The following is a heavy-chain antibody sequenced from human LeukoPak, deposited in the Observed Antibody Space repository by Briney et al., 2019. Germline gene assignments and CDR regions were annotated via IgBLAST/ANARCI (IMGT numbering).Heavy chain of an antibody. CDR2: IYYSGNT. CDR1: GASISSYY. D-gene: IGHD1-1*01. Sequence: SETLSLTCTVSGASISSYYWSWMRQPPGKGLEWIAYIYYSGNTNHNPSLKSRVTISVDTSKNQFSLKVTSVTAADTAIYYCARWNEGLDYWGQGTLVTVSS. V-gene: IGHV4-59*01. J-gene: IGHJ4*02. CDR3: ARWNEGLDY.